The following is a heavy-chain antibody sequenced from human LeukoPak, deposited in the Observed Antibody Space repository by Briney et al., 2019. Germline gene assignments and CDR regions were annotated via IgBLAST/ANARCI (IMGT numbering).Heavy chain of an antibody. Sequence: GGSLRLSCAASGFTFDDYGMSWVRQVPGKGLGWVSGINWNGGSTGYADSVKGRFTISRDNAKNSLYLQMNSLRAEDTALYYCARDRGYGFGDAFDIWGQGTMVTVSS. CDR1: GFTFDDYG. V-gene: IGHV3-20*04. CDR2: INWNGGST. J-gene: IGHJ3*02. D-gene: IGHD3-10*01. CDR3: ARDRGYGFGDAFDI.